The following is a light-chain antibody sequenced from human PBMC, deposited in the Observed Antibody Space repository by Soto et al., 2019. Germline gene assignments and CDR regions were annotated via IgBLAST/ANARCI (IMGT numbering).Light chain of an antibody. CDR1: QIGSSN. CDR2: GAS. J-gene: IGKJ5*01. V-gene: IGKV3-15*01. CDR3: QQYNNWPPIP. Sequence: EIVMTQSPATLSVSPGERATLSCRASQIGSSNLAWYHQKPGHARRLLIYGASTRATGIPARFSGSGSGKEFTPPVRRLQSEDFAVYYCQQYNNWPPIPFGQGTRLEIK.